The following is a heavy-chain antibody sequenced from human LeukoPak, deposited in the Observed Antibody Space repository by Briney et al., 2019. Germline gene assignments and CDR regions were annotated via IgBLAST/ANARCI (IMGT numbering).Heavy chain of an antibody. V-gene: IGHV3-30-3*01. Sequence: PGGSLRLSCAASGFTFSSYAMHWVRQAPGKGLEWVAVISYDGSSKYYADSVKGRFTISRDNSREMLYLQMNSLRVEDTAVYYCAKDPNGDYVGAFDSWGQGTMVTVSS. CDR3: AKDPNGDYVGAFDS. J-gene: IGHJ3*02. CDR1: GFTFSSYA. CDR2: ISYDGSSK. D-gene: IGHD4-17*01.